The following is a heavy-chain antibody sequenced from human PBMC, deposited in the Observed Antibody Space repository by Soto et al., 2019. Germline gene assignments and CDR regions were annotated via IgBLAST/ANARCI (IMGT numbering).Heavy chain of an antibody. CDR3: ARERAAYCSSTSCYYYYYYMDV. Sequence: SETLSLTCAVYGGSFSGYYWSWIRQPPGKGLEWIGEINHSGSTNYNPSLKSRVTISVDTSKNQFSLKLSSVTAADTAVYYCARERAAYCSSTSCYYYYYYMDVWGKGTTVTVSS. J-gene: IGHJ6*03. V-gene: IGHV4-34*01. CDR2: INHSGST. CDR1: GGSFSGYY. D-gene: IGHD2-2*01.